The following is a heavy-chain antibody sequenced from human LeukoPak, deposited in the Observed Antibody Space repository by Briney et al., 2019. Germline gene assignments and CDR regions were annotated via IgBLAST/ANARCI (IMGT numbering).Heavy chain of an antibody. Sequence: KTGGSLRRSGAGSGFTFSSYSRKWVRQAPGKGLEWVSSISSSSRYIYYADSGKGRFTISRDNAKNSLYLQMNSLRAEDTAVYYCARGYDSSGSDYWGQGTLVTVSS. V-gene: IGHV3-21*01. J-gene: IGHJ4*02. CDR3: ARGYDSSGSDY. CDR1: GFTFSSYS. CDR2: ISSSSRYI. D-gene: IGHD3-22*01.